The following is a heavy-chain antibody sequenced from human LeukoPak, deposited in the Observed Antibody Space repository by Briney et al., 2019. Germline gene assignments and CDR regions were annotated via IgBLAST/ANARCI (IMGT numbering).Heavy chain of an antibody. CDR1: GGSISSGDSS. D-gene: IGHD3-22*01. J-gene: IGHJ5*02. V-gene: IGHV4-39*01. Sequence: SETLSLTCSVSGGSISSGDSSWGWIRQPPGKGLEWIGNIRYTGSTFYKSSLKSRLTISVDTSKNQFSLKLSSVTAADTAVYYCARHRTYDSTDPWGQGILVTVSS. CDR2: IRYTGST. CDR3: ARHRTYDSTDP.